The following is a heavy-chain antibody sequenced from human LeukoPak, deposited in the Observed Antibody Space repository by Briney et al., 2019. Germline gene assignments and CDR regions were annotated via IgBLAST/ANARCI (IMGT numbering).Heavy chain of an antibody. Sequence: GGSLRLSCAASGFTFSSYGMHCVRQAPGKGLEWVAVISYDGSNKYYADSVKGRFTISRDNSKNTLYLQMNSLRAEDTAVYYCAKDPGKQWLVGGVDYWGQGTLDTVSS. CDR1: GFTFSSYG. V-gene: IGHV3-30*18. CDR2: ISYDGSNK. J-gene: IGHJ4*02. D-gene: IGHD6-19*01. CDR3: AKDPGKQWLVGGVDY.